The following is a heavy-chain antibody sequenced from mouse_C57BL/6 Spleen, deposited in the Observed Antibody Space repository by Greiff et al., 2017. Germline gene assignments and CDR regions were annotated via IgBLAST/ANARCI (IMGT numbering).Heavy chain of an antibody. J-gene: IGHJ4*01. V-gene: IGHV1-63*01. D-gene: IGHD2-4*01. CDR2: IYPGGGYT. Sequence: VKLQQSGAELVRPGTSVKMSCKASGYTFTNYWIGWAKPRPGHGLEWIGDIYPGGGYTDYNEKFKGKATLTADKSSSTAYMQFSSLTSEDSAIYYCARGRDYDGDAMDYWGQGTSVTVSS. CDR1: GYTFTNYW. CDR3: ARGRDYDGDAMDY.